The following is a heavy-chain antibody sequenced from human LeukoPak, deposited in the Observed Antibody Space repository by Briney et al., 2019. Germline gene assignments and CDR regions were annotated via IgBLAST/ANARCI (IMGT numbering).Heavy chain of an antibody. Sequence: SGGSLRLSRAASGFTVSSNYMSWVRQAPGKGLEWVSVIYSGGSTYYADSVKGRFTISRDNSKNTLYLQMNSLRAEDTAVYYCARDRYCSGGSCLNWFDPWGQGTLVTVSS. V-gene: IGHV3-53*01. D-gene: IGHD2-15*01. CDR1: GFTVSSNY. J-gene: IGHJ5*02. CDR3: ARDRYCSGGSCLNWFDP. CDR2: IYSGGST.